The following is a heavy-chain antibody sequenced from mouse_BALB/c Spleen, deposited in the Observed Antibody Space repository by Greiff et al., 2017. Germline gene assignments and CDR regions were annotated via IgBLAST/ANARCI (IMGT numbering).Heavy chain of an antibody. CDR2: INPYNDGT. V-gene: IGHV1-14*01. Sequence: EVKLMESGPELVKPGASVKMSCKASGYTFTSYVMHWVKQKPGQGLEWIGYINPYNDGTKYNEKFKGKATLTSDKSSSTAYMELSSLTSEDSAVYYCAREGMITTPFAYWGQGTLVTVSA. CDR1: GYTFTSYV. J-gene: IGHJ3*01. CDR3: AREGMITTPFAY. D-gene: IGHD2-4*01.